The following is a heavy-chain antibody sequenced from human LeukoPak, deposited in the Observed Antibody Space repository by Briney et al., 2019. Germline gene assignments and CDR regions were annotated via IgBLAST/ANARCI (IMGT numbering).Heavy chain of an antibody. V-gene: IGHV4-34*01. J-gene: IGHJ6*03. Sequence: SETLSLTCAVYGGSFSGYYWSWIRQPPGKGLEWIGEINHSGSTNYNPSLKSRVTISVDTSKNQFSLKLSSVTAADTAVYYCALGKQLANYRREDMDVWGKGTTVTVSS. CDR1: GGSFSGYY. CDR3: ALGKQLANYRREDMDV. D-gene: IGHD6-6*01. CDR2: INHSGST.